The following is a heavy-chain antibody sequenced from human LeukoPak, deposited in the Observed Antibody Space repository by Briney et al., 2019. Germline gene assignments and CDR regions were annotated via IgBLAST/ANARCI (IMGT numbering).Heavy chain of an antibody. J-gene: IGHJ4*02. CDR3: ARPSPPGDGYNPPDH. CDR1: GFNFDNFA. CDR2: ISHDGRTK. D-gene: IGHD5-24*01. V-gene: IGHV3-30*04. Sequence: PGGSLRLSCVVSGFNFDNFAMHWVRQPLGKGLEWGAVISHDGRTKYYADSMKGRITISRDNSKNTLFLQMNNLRSEDTAVYFCARPSPPGDGYNPPDHWGQGTLVTVSS.